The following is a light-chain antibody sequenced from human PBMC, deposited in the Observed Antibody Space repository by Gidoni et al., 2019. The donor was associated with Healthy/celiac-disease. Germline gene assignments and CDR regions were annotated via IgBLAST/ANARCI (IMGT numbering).Light chain of an antibody. CDR1: SSDVGGYNY. J-gene: IGLJ1*01. CDR3: SSYTSSSTLV. Sequence: QSAPTQPSSASGSPGQSITISCPGTSSDVGGYNYVSRYQPHPGKAPKLMIYDVSNRPSGVSNRFSGSKSGNTASLTISGLQAEDEADYYCSSYTSSSTLVFGTGTKVTVL. CDR2: DVS. V-gene: IGLV2-14*03.